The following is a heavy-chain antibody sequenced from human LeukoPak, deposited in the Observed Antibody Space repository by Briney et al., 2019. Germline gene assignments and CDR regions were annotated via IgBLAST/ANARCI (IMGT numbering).Heavy chain of an antibody. Sequence: SVTVSFKASGGTFSSYAISWVRQAPGQGLEWMGRIIPILGIANYAQKFQGRVTITADKSASTAYMELSSLRSEDTAVYYCARVYYYDSSGYYYFDYWGQGTLVTVSS. V-gene: IGHV1-69*04. CDR1: GGTFSSYA. CDR3: ARVYYYDSSGYYYFDY. CDR2: IIPILGIA. J-gene: IGHJ4*02. D-gene: IGHD3-22*01.